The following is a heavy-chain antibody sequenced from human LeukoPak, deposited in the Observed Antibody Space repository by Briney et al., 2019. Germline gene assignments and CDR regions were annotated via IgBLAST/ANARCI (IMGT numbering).Heavy chain of an antibody. J-gene: IGHJ4*02. CDR1: GFTFSNHG. CDR3: ARRGPYFDH. Sequence: GGSLRLSCTASGFTFSNHGMNWVRQAPGKGLEWVSYISSTSTDIYYVDSVKGRFTISRDNAKSSLYLQMNSLRPEDTSIYYCARRGPYFDHWGQGILLTVSS. CDR2: ISSTSTDI. V-gene: IGHV3-21*05. D-gene: IGHD3-10*01.